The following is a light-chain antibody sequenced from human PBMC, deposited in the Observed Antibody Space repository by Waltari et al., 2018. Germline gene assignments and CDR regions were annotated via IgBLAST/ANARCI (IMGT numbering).Light chain of an antibody. J-gene: IGLJ3*02. CDR2: DVF. Sequence: QSALTQPASVSGSPEQSITIPCPGTSSDVGFYNYVSWYQQYPGKAPKLIIYDVFQRPSGVSNRFSGSKSGNTASLTISGLQTEDEGDYYCNSYAGSSSWVFGGGTKLTVL. V-gene: IGLV2-14*03. CDR3: NSYAGSSSWV. CDR1: SSDVGFYNY.